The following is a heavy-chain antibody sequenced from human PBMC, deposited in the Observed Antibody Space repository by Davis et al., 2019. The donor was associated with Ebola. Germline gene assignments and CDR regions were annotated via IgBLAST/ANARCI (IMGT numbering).Heavy chain of an antibody. CDR2: IIPIFGTA. CDR3: ARGATPTGTPGFDY. Sequence: SVQVSCKASGGTFSSYAISWVRQAPGQGLEWMGGIIPIFGTANYAQKFQGRVTITADESTSTAYMELSSLRAEDTAVYYCARGATPTGTPGFDYWGQGTLVTVSS. D-gene: IGHD4-17*01. V-gene: IGHV1-69*13. CDR1: GGTFSSYA. J-gene: IGHJ4*02.